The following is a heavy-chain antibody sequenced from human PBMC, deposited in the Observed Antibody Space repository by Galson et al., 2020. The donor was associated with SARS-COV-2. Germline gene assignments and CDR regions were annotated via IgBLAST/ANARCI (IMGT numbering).Heavy chain of an antibody. V-gene: IGHV3-30*18. CDR2: VSYEGSIS. CDR1: GFTFTNFG. J-gene: IGHJ4*02. CDR3: AKAKGILALGGWYMFDY. D-gene: IGHD6-19*01. Sequence: GGSLRLSCVVSGFTFTNFGMHWVRQAPGKGLEWVATVSYEGSISYYADSAKGRFTISRDNSKNTLYLQMNGLITDDTAVYYCAKAKGILALGGWYMFDYWGQGTLVTVSS.